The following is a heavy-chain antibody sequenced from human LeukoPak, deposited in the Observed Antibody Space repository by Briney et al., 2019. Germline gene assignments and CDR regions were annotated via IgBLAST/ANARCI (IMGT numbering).Heavy chain of an antibody. Sequence: PGGSLRLSCAASGFSFSSYSMTWVRQTPGKGLEWVSYISDRSSVIYYADSVEGRFTISRDNAKNSLYLQMNSLRADDTAVYYCARGYGTSWFYSWGQGTLVTVSS. D-gene: IGHD6-13*01. CDR2: ISDRSSVI. CDR3: ARGYGTSWFYS. J-gene: IGHJ5*01. V-gene: IGHV3-48*04. CDR1: GFSFSSYS.